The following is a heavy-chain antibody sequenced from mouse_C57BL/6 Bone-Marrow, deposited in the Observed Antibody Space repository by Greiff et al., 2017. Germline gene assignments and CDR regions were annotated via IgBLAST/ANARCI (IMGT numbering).Heavy chain of an antibody. CDR1: CYTFTSYW. Sequence: QVQLQQPGPALVKPGPSVKLSCKASCYTFTSYWMHWVMQRPGQGLEWIGNINPSNGGTNYNAKFTSKVTLTVDKSSSTAYMQRSSLTSADSAVYHCALHARAYWGQGTLLTVSS. J-gene: IGHJ2*01. V-gene: IGHV1-53*01. D-gene: IGHD3-3*01. CDR3: ALHARAY. CDR2: INPSNGGT.